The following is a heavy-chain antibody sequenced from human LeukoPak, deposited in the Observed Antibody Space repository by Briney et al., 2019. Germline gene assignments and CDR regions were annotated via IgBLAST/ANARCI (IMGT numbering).Heavy chain of an antibody. CDR3: ARDKGEAVALYYYYGMDV. CDR2: IKQDGSEK. Sequence: PGRSLRLSCAASGFTFSSYWMSWVRQAPGKGLEWVANIKQDGSEKYYVDSVKGRFTISRDNAKNSLYLQMNSLRAEDTAVYYCARDKGEAVALYYYYGMDVWGQGTTVTVSS. J-gene: IGHJ6*02. V-gene: IGHV3-7*01. D-gene: IGHD6-19*01. CDR1: GFTFSSYW.